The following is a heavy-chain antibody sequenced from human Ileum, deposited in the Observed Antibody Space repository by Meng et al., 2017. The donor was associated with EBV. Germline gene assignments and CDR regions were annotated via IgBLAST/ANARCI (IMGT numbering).Heavy chain of an antibody. D-gene: IGHD3-22*01. CDR1: GFSLSTSGVS. CDR2: IYWNDDK. CDR3: AHTKHSSGYYYHDY. V-gene: IGHV2-5*01. J-gene: IGHJ4*02. Sequence: QITLKESGPTLVEPTQTLTLTCTFSGFSLSTSGVSVGWIRQPPGKALEWLAVIYWNDDKGYSPSLKSRLTITKDTSKNQVVLTMTYMDPVDTATYYCAHTKHSSGYYYHDYWGQGTLVTVSS.